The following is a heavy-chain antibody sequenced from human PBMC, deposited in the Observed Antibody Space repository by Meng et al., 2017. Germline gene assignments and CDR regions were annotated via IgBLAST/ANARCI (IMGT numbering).Heavy chain of an antibody. CDR3: ARDAYYDSSVYSCFFCRGPIDY. D-gene: IGHD3-22*01. CDR2: IKQDGSEK. V-gene: IGHV3-7*01. CDR1: GFTFSSYW. Sequence: GESLKISCAASGFTFSSYWMSWVRQAPGKGLEWVANIKQDGSEKYYVDSVKGRFTISRDNAKNSLYLQVNSLRAEDTAEYYCARDAYYDSSVYSCFFCRGPIDYWGQGTLVTVSS. J-gene: IGHJ4*02.